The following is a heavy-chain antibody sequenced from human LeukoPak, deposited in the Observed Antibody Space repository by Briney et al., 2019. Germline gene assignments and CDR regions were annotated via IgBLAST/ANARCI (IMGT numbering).Heavy chain of an antibody. CDR3: ARGGRYSSSWYVYFDY. CDR2: IYYSGST. Sequence: SETLSLTCTVSGGSISSYYWSWIRQPPGKGLEWIGYIYYSGSTNYNPSLKSRVTISVDTSKNRFSLKLSSVTAADTAVYYCARGGRYSSSWYVYFDYWGQGTLVTVSS. D-gene: IGHD6-13*01. V-gene: IGHV4-59*01. CDR1: GGSISSYY. J-gene: IGHJ4*02.